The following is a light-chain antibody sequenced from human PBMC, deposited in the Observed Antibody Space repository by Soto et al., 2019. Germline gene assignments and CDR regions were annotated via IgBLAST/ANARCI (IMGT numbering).Light chain of an antibody. V-gene: IGKV3-15*01. CDR1: QSVSSN. CDR3: QQYNSDWNT. J-gene: IGKJ2*01. CDR2: GAS. Sequence: EIVMTQSPATLSVSPGERATLSCRASQSVSSNLAWYQQKPGQAPRLLIYGASTRATGIPARFSGSGSGTEFTLTISSLQSEDFAVYYCQQYNSDWNTFGQGTKLEIK.